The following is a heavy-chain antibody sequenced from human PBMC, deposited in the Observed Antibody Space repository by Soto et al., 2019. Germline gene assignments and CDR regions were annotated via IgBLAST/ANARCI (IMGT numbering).Heavy chain of an antibody. CDR1: GFAFSNYE. V-gene: IGHV3-48*03. Sequence: PGGSPRLSCAASGFAFSNYEMNWVRQAPGKGLEWVSYISLSGSTIYYADSVKGRFTISRDDAKNSLYLQMDSLRADDTAVYYFAIESSSASPNFFDYWGQGTLVT. CDR3: AIESSSASPNFFDY. CDR2: ISLSGSTI. J-gene: IGHJ4*02.